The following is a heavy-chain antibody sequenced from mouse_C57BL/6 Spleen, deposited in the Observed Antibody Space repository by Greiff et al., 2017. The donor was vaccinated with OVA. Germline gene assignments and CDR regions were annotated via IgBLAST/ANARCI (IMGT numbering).Heavy chain of an antibody. Sequence: QVQLQQSGAELVKPGASVKISCKASGYAFSSYWMNWVKQRPGKGLEWIGQIYPGDGDTNYNGKFKGKATLTADKSSSTAYMQLSSLTSEDSAVYFCAPWGIYDDYPFAYWGQGTLVTVSA. CDR2: IYPGDGDT. V-gene: IGHV1-80*01. D-gene: IGHD2-3*01. J-gene: IGHJ3*01. CDR1: GYAFSSYW. CDR3: APWGIYDDYPFAY.